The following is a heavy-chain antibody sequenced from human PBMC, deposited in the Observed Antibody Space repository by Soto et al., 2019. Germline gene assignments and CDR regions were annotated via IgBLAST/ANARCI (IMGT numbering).Heavy chain of an antibody. CDR1: GGSFSGYY. D-gene: IGHD6-13*01. CDR2: INHSGST. CDR3: ASRGIAAAGIWFDP. V-gene: IGHV4-34*01. J-gene: IGHJ5*02. Sequence: SETLSLTCAVYGGSFSGYYWSWIRQPPGKGLEWIGEINHSGSTNYNPSLKSRVTISVDTSKNQFSLKLSSVTAADTAVYYCASRGIAAAGIWFDPWGQGTLVTVS.